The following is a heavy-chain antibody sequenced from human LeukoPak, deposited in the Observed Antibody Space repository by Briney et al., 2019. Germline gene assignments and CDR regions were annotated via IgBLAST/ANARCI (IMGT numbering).Heavy chain of an antibody. J-gene: IGHJ4*02. V-gene: IGHV3-20*04. CDR1: GFTFDDYG. D-gene: IGHD5-18*01. CDR3: ARDTGYSYGYVPGYFDY. Sequence: PGGSLRLSCAASGFTFDDYGMSWVRQAPGKGLEWVSGINWNGGSTGYADSVKGRFTISRDNAKNSLYLQMNSLRAEDTALYYCARDTGYSYGYVPGYFDYWGQGTLVTVSS. CDR2: INWNGGST.